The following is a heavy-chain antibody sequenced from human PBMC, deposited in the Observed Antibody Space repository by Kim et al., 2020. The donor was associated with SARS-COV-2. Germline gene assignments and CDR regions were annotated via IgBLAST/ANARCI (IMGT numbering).Heavy chain of an antibody. V-gene: IGHV1-69*13. J-gene: IGHJ6*02. Sequence: SVKVSCKASGGTFSRSAISWVRQAPGRGLELMGGIITIFGTTNYAQKFQGRVTISADASTTTVHMELSSLTSEDTAVYYCAREAGTTAYYYGMDVWGQGPTVTVSS. CDR2: IITIFGTT. CDR3: AREAGTTAYYYGMDV. CDR1: GGTFSRSA. D-gene: IGHD1-1*01.